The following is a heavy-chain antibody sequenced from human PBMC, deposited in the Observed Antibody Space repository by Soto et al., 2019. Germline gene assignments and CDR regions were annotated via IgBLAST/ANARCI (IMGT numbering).Heavy chain of an antibody. V-gene: IGHV3-23*01. J-gene: IGHJ3*02. CDR3: AKATATGGGAFEI. CDR1: GFICSSYD. CDR2: ILVGGST. Sequence: PGGSLRLSCGVSGFICSSYDMSWVRQAPGKGLEWVSTILVGGSTHYEDSVKGRFTISRDTSKDTVYLQMNSLTAGDTAMYYCAKATATGGGAFEIYGQGTMVTVS. D-gene: IGHD2-8*02.